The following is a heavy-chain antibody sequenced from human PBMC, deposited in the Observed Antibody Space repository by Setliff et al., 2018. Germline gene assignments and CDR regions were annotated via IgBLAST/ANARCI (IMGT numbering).Heavy chain of an antibody. CDR3: AGGQPLVRKYYYYIDV. CDR2: ISAYNGNN. CDR1: GYTFTSYG. Sequence: ASVKVSCKASGYTFTSYGISWVRQAPGQGLEWMGWISAYNGNNIYAQNLQGRVTMTTDTSTSTAYMELRILRPDDTAVYYCAGGQPLVRKYYYYIDVWGKGTTVTVSS. J-gene: IGHJ6*03. D-gene: IGHD3-10*01. V-gene: IGHV1-18*01.